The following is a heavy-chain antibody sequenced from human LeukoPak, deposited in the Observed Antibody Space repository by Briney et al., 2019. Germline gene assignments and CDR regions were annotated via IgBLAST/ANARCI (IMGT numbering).Heavy chain of an antibody. CDR2: VFYTGIT. V-gene: IGHV4-59*01. J-gene: IGHJ4*02. CDR1: GGSISPYY. CDR3: ARAETLAAIYFDF. Sequence: SETLSLTCSVSGGSISPYYWSWIRQPPGKGLEWIGYVFYTGITTYNPSLKSRVSISLDSPKHQFFLRLTSVTAADTAMYYCARAETLAAIYFDFWGQGRLVTVSS. D-gene: IGHD6-25*01.